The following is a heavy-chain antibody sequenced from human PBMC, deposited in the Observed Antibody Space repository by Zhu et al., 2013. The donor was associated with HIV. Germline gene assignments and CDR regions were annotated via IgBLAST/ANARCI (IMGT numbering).Heavy chain of an antibody. J-gene: IGHJ2*01. CDR3: ARGIYDSSGYYPXNWYFDL. CDR1: GFTFSSYE. D-gene: IGHD3-22*01. Sequence: EVQLVESGGGLVQPGGSLRLSCAASGFTFSSYEMNWVRQAPGKGLEWVSYISSSGSTIYYADSVKGRFTISRDNAKNSLYLQMNSLRAEDTAVYYCARGIYDSSGYYPXNWYFDLWGLAPWSLSPQ. V-gene: IGHV3-48*03. CDR2: ISSSGSTI.